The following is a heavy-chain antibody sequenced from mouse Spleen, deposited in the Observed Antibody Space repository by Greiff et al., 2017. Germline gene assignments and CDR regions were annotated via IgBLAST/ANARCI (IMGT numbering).Heavy chain of an antibody. CDR3: ARSYDGYFLFAY. J-gene: IGHJ3*01. D-gene: IGHD2-3*01. CDR1: GYAFSSSW. V-gene: IGHV1-82*01. Sequence: VQLQQSGPELVKPGASVKISCKASGYAFSSSWMNWVKQRPGKGLEWIGRIYPGDGDTNYNGKFKGKATLTADKSSSTAYMQLSSLTSEDSAVYFCARSYDGYFLFAYWGQGTLVTVSA. CDR2: IYPGDGDT.